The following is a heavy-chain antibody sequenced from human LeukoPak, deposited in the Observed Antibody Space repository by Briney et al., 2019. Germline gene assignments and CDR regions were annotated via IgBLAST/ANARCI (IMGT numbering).Heavy chain of an antibody. CDR2: IFGSGGSP. J-gene: IGHJ4*02. V-gene: IGHV3-23*01. CDR3: GKTTVGYSSGRYPGWPVDY. D-gene: IGHD2-15*01. Sequence: PGGSLRLSCAASGFTFNSHAMYWVRQAPGKGLEWISGIFGSGGSPHYADSVKGRFTISRDNSQNTVYLQLGSLRVEDTAVYYCGKTTVGYSSGRYPGWPVDYWGQGALVTVSS. CDR1: GFTFNSHA.